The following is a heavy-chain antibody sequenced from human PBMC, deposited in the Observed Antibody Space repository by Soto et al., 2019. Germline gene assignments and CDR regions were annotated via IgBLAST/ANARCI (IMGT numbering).Heavy chain of an antibody. J-gene: IGHJ4*02. Sequence: GGSLRLSCAASGFTFRIYAMSWVRQAPGKGLEWVSGISDSDGSTYYADSVKGRFTISRDDSKNTLYLQMNSLRAEDTAVFYCARSRNTPFDYWGQGTLVTVSS. V-gene: IGHV3-23*01. CDR1: GFTFRIYA. D-gene: IGHD5-18*01. CDR3: ARSRNTPFDY. CDR2: ISDSDGST.